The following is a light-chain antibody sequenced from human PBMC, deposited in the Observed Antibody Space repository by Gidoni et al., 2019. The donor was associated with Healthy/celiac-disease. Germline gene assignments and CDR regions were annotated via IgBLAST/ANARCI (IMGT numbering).Light chain of an antibody. CDR1: QSISSW. Sequence: DIQMTPSPSTLSASVGDRVTITCRASQSISSWLAWYQQKPGKAPKLLIYKASSLDSGVPSRFSGSGSGTEFTLTISSLQPDDFATYYCQQYNSYSRTCXXXTKVEIK. J-gene: IGKJ1*01. V-gene: IGKV1-5*03. CDR3: QQYNSYSRT. CDR2: KAS.